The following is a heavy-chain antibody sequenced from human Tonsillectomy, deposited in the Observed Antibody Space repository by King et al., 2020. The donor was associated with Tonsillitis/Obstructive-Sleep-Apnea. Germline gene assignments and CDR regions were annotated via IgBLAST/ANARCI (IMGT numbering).Heavy chain of an antibody. Sequence: VQLVEPGGGLVQPGRSLRLSCTASGFTFGDYAMSWVRQAPGKGLEWVGFIRSKVYGGTTEYAASVKGRFTISRDDSKSIAYLQMNSLKTEDTAVYYCTRHSGSYRPFDYWGQGTLVTVSS. J-gene: IGHJ4*02. CDR3: TRHSGSYRPFDY. CDR1: GFTFGDYA. D-gene: IGHD1-26*01. V-gene: IGHV3-49*04. CDR2: IRSKVYGGTT.